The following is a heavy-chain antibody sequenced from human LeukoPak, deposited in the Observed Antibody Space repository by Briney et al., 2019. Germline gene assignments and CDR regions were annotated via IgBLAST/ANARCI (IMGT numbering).Heavy chain of an antibody. J-gene: IGHJ4*02. D-gene: IGHD6-19*01. CDR1: SGSISSYY. CDR2: IYYSGST. Sequence: SETLSLTCTVSSGSISSYYWTWIRQPPGKGLEWIGYIYYSGSTNYNPSLKSRVTISVDTSKNQFSLKLSSVTAADTAVYYCARGSGWYIFWGQGTLVTVSS. CDR3: ARGSGWYIF. V-gene: IGHV4-59*01.